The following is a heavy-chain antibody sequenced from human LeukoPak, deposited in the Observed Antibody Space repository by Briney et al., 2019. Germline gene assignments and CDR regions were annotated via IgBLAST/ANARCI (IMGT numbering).Heavy chain of an antibody. D-gene: IGHD1-1*01. Sequence: GGSLRLSCAASGFNFSDHFMDWVRQAPGEGVEWFVRSKNKANSKIIEYAASVKGRFTISRDDSKNSLYLQMNSLKAEDTAVYFCVRDNSNWTFDYWGQGTLVTVSS. CDR1: GFNFSDHF. V-gene: IGHV3-72*01. J-gene: IGHJ4*02. CDR3: VRDNSNWTFDY. CDR2: SKNKANSKII.